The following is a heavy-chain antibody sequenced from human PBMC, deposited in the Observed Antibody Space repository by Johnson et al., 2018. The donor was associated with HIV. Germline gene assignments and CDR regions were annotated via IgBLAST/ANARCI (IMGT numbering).Heavy chain of an antibody. V-gene: IGHV3-13*01. CDR2: IGTAGDT. D-gene: IGHD1-26*01. CDR1: GFTFSCYD. J-gene: IGHJ3*02. CDR3: ARLIVGAPGAFDI. Sequence: VRLVESGGGLVQPGGSLRLSCAASGFTFSCYDVHWVRQATGKGLEWVSPIGTAGDTYYPGSVKGRFTISRENAKNSLYLQMNSLRAEDTAVYYCARLIVGAPGAFDIWGQGTMVTVSS.